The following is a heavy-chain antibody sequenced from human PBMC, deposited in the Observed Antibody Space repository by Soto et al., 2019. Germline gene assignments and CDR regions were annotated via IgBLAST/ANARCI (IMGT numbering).Heavy chain of an antibody. CDR2: ISYDGSNK. V-gene: IGHV3-30*18. J-gene: IGHJ4*02. Sequence: GGSLRLSCAASGFTFSSYGMHWVRQAPGKGLEWVAVISYDGSNKYYVDSVKGRFTISRDNSKNTLYLQMNSLRAEDTAVYYCAKDAGPPYYDFWSGYYYPFDYWGQGTLVTVSS. CDR1: GFTFSSYG. CDR3: AKDAGPPYYDFWSGYYYPFDY. D-gene: IGHD3-3*01.